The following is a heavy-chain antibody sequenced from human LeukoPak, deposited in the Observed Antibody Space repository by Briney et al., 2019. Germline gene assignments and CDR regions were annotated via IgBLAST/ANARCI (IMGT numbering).Heavy chain of an antibody. CDR2: IWSDGSDT. D-gene: IGHD6-13*01. J-gene: IGHJ4*02. V-gene: IGHV3-33*01. Sequence: GGSLRPSCAASGFTFSSSGMHWVRQAPGKGLEWVAVIWSDGSDTHYADSVKGRFTISRDNSKNTLFLQMDSLRAEDTAVYYCARDRGSRWYGPIDYWGQGTLVTVSS. CDR3: ARDRGSRWYGPIDY. CDR1: GFTFSSSG.